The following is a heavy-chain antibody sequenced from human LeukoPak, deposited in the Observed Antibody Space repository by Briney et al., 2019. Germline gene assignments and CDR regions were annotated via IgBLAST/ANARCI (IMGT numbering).Heavy chain of an antibody. V-gene: IGHV3-33*01. Sequence: GGSLRLSCAASGFTFRSYGMHWVRQAPGKGLEWVEVIWYDGSNKYYADSVKGRFTISRDNSKNTLYLQMNSLRAEDTAVYYCARERSGSYYTDYWGQGTLVTVSS. J-gene: IGHJ4*02. CDR1: GFTFRSYG. CDR2: IWYDGSNK. D-gene: IGHD1-26*01. CDR3: ARERSGSYYTDY.